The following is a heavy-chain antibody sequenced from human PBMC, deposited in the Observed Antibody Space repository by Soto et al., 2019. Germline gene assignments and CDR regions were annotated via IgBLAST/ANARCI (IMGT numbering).Heavy chain of an antibody. CDR2: INPSGGST. J-gene: IGHJ4*02. Sequence: QVQLVQSGAEVKKPGASVKVSCKASGYTFTSYYMHWVRQAPGQGLEWMGIINPSGGSTSYAQKLQGRVNMTRDTSTSTVYMELSSLRSEDTAVYYCATIAAATPFDYWGQGTLVTVSS. CDR3: ATIAAATPFDY. D-gene: IGHD6-13*01. CDR1: GYTFTSYY. V-gene: IGHV1-46*01.